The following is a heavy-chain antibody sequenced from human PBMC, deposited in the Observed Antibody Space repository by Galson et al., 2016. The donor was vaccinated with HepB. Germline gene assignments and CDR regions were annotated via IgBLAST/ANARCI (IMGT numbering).Heavy chain of an antibody. CDR1: GFTFSSLR. J-gene: IGHJ4*02. Sequence: SLRLSCAVSGFTFSSLRMHWVRQAPGKGLVWVSRIKSDGSSTSYADSVRGRFTISRDNAKNTLYLQMNSLRAEDTAVYYCASSSVYCSGGSCYPPDNWGQGTLVTVSS. CDR2: IKSDGSST. D-gene: IGHD2-15*01. CDR3: ASSSVYCSGGSCYPPDN. V-gene: IGHV3-74*01.